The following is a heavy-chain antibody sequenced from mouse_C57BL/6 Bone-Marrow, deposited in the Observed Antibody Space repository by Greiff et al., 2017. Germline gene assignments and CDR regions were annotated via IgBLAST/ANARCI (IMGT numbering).Heavy chain of an antibody. J-gene: IGHJ1*03. Sequence: VQLQQSGAELVRPGASVTLSCKASGYTFTDYEMHWVKQTPVHGLEWIGAIDPETGGTAYNQKFKGKAILTADKSSSTAYMGLRSLTSEDSAVYYCTRYYYGPNWYFDVWGTGTTVTVSS. V-gene: IGHV1-15*01. CDR3: TRYYYGPNWYFDV. CDR2: IDPETGGT. CDR1: GYTFTDYE. D-gene: IGHD1-1*01.